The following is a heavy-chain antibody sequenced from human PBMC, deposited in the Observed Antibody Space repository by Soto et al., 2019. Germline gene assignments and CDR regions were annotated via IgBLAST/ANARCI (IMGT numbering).Heavy chain of an antibody. V-gene: IGHV1-18*01. CDR1: GYTFSNYG. CDR3: SKDSPPVDY. D-gene: IGHD3-16*01. J-gene: IGHJ4*02. Sequence: QVQLVQSGAEVKKPGASVKVSCKASGYTFSNYGISWVRQAPGQGLEWMGWISAYNGNTKYAQKLQGRVTMTTDTSTSNSYIELRSLRTDGTGVLLRSKDSPPVDYWGQGTLVTVSS. CDR2: ISAYNGNT.